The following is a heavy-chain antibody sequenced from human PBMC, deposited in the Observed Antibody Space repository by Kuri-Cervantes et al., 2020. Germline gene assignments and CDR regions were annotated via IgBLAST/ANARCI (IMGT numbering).Heavy chain of an antibody. CDR3: ARGRWQQLVPPFGY. D-gene: IGHD6-13*01. J-gene: IGHJ4*02. CDR1: GLTFSSYA. CDR2: ISYDGSNK. Sequence: GESLKISCAASGLTFSSYAMHWVRQAPGKGLEWVAVISYDGSNKYYADSVKGRFTISRDNSKNTLYLQMNSLRAEDTAVYYCARGRWQQLVPPFGYWGQGTLVTVSS. V-gene: IGHV3-30-3*01.